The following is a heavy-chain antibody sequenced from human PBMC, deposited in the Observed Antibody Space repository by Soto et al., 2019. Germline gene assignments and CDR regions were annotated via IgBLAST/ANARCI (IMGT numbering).Heavy chain of an antibody. CDR3: ERESKDGSSGYYAGFDY. CDR1: GFTFSSYG. Sequence: QVQLVESGGGVVQPGRSLRLSCAVSGFTFSSYGMNWVRQAPGKGLEWVAAIYHDGSNKYYADSVRGRFTISRDNFKNTRYLHMNGLRAEDTAVYYCERESKDGSSGYYAGFDYWGQGTLVSVSS. D-gene: IGHD3-22*01. V-gene: IGHV3-33*01. CDR2: IYHDGSNK. J-gene: IGHJ4*02.